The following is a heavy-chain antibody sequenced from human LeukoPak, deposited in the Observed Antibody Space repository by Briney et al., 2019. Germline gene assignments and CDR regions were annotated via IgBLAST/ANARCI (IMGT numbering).Heavy chain of an antibody. D-gene: IGHD1-26*01. V-gene: IGHV3-7*03. CDR1: GFTFSSYS. CDR3: ARGRWETLDY. J-gene: IGHJ4*02. Sequence: GGSLRLSCAASGFTFSSYSMSWVRKAPGKGLEWVANIKQDGSEKYYVDSVKGRFTISRDNAKNSLYLQMNSLRAEDTAVYYCARGRWETLDYWGQGTLVTVSS. CDR2: IKQDGSEK.